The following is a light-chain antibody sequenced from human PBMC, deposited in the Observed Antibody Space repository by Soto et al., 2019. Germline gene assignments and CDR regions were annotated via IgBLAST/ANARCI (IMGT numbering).Light chain of an antibody. V-gene: IGLV2-14*01. CDR2: DVS. CDR3: SSYSSSSTPYV. CDR1: SSDVGGYTY. J-gene: IGLJ1*01. Sequence: QSALTQPASVSGSPGQSITISCTGTSSDVGGYTYVSWYQQHPGKAPKLMIYDVSNRPSGVSNRFSGSKSGNTASLTISGLRAEDEADYYCSSYSSSSTPYVFGTGTKLTVL.